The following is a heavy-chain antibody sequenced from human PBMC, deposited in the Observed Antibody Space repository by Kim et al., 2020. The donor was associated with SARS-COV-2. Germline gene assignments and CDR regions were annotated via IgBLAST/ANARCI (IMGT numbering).Heavy chain of an antibody. CDR2: IIPIFGTA. Sequence: SVKVSCKASGGTFSSYAISWVRQAPGQGLEWMGGIIPIFGTANYAQKFQGRVTITADESTSTAYMEPSSLRSEDTAVYYCAARGGSPSYYYYGMDVWGQGTTVTVSS. CDR1: GGTFSSYA. CDR3: AARGGSPSYYYYGMDV. D-gene: IGHD3-16*01. V-gene: IGHV1-69*13. J-gene: IGHJ6*02.